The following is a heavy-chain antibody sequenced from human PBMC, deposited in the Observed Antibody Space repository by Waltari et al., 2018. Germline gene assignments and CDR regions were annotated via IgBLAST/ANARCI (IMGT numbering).Heavy chain of an antibody. Sequence: EVQLVESGGGLVQPGRSLRLSCAASGFTFDDYAMHWVRQAPGKGLEWFSGISGDGGSLGDADSVKGRFTTSRGNAKKSLYLQMNSLRAEDTALYYCTKDTRRGYSGYDSPFDYWGQGTLVTVSS. CDR1: GFTFDDYA. CDR3: TKDTRRGYSGYDSPFDY. D-gene: IGHD5-12*01. V-gene: IGHV3-9*01. J-gene: IGHJ4*02. CDR2: ISGDGGSL.